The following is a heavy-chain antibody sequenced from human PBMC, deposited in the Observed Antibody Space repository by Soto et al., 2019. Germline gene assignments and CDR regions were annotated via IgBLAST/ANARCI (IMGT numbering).Heavy chain of an antibody. CDR1: GYTFTGYA. D-gene: IGHD5-12*01. J-gene: IGHJ6*02. CDR3: AREGVAPYYYYGMDV. Sequence: ASVKVSCKASGYTFTGYAIHWVRRAPGQGLEWMGWISTYNGDTNYAQTFQGRVTMTTDTSTSTVHMEVRSLRSDDTAVYYCAREGVAPYYYYGMDVWGQGTPVTVSS. CDR2: ISTYNGDT. V-gene: IGHV1-18*01.